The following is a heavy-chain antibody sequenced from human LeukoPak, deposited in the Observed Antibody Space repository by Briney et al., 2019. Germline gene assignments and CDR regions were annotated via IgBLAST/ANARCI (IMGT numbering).Heavy chain of an antibody. CDR1: GFTFSSYA. J-gene: IGHJ6*03. CDR3: AKVGGSGNISYYYMDV. D-gene: IGHD3-10*01. Sequence: GGSLRLSCAASGFTFSSYAMSWVRQAPGKGLEWVSAISGSGGSTYYADSVKGRFTISRDNSKNTLYLQMNSLRAEDTAVYYCAKVGGSGNISYYYMDVWGKGTTVTVSS. V-gene: IGHV3-23*01. CDR2: ISGSGGST.